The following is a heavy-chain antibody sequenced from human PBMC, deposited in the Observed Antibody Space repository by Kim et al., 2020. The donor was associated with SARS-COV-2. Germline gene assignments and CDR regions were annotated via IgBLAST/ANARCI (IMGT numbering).Heavy chain of an antibody. CDR3: ATAHNYGSGGYYKPPPPHYGMDV. J-gene: IGHJ6*02. V-gene: IGHV1-69*02. CDR2: IIPILGIA. CDR1: GGTFSSYT. Sequence: SVKVSCKASGGTFSSYTISWVRQAPGQGLEWMGRIIPILGIANYAQKFQGRVTITADKSTSTAYMELSSLRSEDTAVYYCATAHNYGSGGYYKPPPPHYGMDVWGQGTTVTVSS. D-gene: IGHD3-10*01.